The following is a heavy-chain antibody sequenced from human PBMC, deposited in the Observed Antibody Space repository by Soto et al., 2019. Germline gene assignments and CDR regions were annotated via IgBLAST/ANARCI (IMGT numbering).Heavy chain of an antibody. V-gene: IGHV3-30*19. CDR2: ISYDGSNK. CDR1: GFTFSSYG. J-gene: IGHJ6*02. CDR3: ARDRTYYDFWSGSTSYGMDV. D-gene: IGHD3-3*01. Sequence: QVQLVESGGGVVQPGRSLRLSCAASGFTFSSYGMHWVRQAPGKGLEWVAVISYDGSNKYYADSVKGRFTISRDNSKNTLYLQMNSLRAEDTAVYYCARDRTYYDFWSGSTSYGMDVWGQGTTVTVSS.